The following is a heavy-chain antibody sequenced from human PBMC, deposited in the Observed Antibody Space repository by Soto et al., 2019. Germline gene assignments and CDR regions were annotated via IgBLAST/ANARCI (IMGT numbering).Heavy chain of an antibody. Sequence: GGSLRLSCAASGFTFSSYSMNWVRQAPGKGLEWVSSISSSSSYIYYADSVKGRFTISRDNAKNSLYLQMNSLRAEDTAVYYCARDHIAAADTGYYFDYWGQGTLVTVSS. V-gene: IGHV3-21*01. CDR3: ARDHIAAADTGYYFDY. CDR1: GFTFSSYS. D-gene: IGHD6-13*01. J-gene: IGHJ4*02. CDR2: ISSSSSYI.